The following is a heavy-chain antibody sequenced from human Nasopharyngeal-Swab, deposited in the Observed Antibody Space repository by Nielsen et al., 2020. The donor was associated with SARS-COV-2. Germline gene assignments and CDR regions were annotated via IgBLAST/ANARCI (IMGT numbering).Heavy chain of an antibody. CDR2: TEIGGTT. J-gene: IGHJ1*01. CDR1: GFTFNTYW. CDR3: ARDLGGGYCPTTNCLGS. D-gene: IGHD2-2*01. Sequence: GGSLRLSCAASGFTFNTYWMNWVRQAPGKGLDWVSVTEIGGTTHYADSVKGRFTISRDSSTNTLYLQMNSLRAEDTAVYYCARDLGGGYCPTTNCLGSWGQGTLVTVSS. V-gene: IGHV3-53*01.